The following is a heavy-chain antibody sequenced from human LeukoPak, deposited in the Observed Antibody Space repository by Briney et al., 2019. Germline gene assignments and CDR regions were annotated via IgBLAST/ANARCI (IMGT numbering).Heavy chain of an antibody. D-gene: IGHD4-11*01. CDR3: ARDRPPVTNYDY. CDR2: INPNSGGT. CDR1: GYTFTGYY. J-gene: IGHJ4*02. Sequence: GASVKVSCKASGYTFTGYYMHWVRQAPGQGLEWMGRINPNSGGTNYAQKFQGRVTMTRDTSISTAYMELSRLRSDDTAVYYCARDRPPVTNYDYWGQGTLVTVSS. V-gene: IGHV1-2*06.